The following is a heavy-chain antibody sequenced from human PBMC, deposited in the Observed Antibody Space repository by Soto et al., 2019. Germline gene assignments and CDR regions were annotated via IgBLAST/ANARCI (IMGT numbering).Heavy chain of an antibody. CDR2: INHSGST. D-gene: IGHD2-21*01. J-gene: IGHJ4*02. CDR3: ARGHILWWSTPPPYFAY. CDR1: GGSFSGYY. V-gene: IGHV4-34*01. Sequence: QVQLQQWGAGLLKPSETLSLTCAVYGGSFSGYYWSWIRQPPGKGLEWIGEINHSGSTNYNPSLKSRVTISVDTSKNQFSLKLSSVTAADTAVYYCARGHILWWSTPPPYFAYWGQGTLVTVSS.